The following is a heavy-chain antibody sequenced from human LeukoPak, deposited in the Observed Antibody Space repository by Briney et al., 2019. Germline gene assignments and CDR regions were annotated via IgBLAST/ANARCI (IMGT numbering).Heavy chain of an antibody. CDR2: ISWDDNK. D-gene: IGHD2-15*01. CDR3: ARTPRIYLYYFDY. Sequence: SGPALVKPTQTLTLTCTFSGFSLRSPGKYVNWIRQPPGKALEWLARISWDDNKDYNTSLKTRLTISKDTSKNQVVLTMTNMDPADTATYYCARTPRIYLYYFDYWGQGTRVTVSA. J-gene: IGHJ4*02. CDR1: GFSLRSPGKY. V-gene: IGHV2-70*11.